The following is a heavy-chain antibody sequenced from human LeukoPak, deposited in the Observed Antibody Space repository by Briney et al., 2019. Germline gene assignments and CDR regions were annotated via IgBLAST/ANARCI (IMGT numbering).Heavy chain of an antibody. D-gene: IGHD4-17*01. J-gene: IGHJ6*03. CDR1: GFTLSTYW. CDR3: ARATTVTTSHMDV. Sequence: PGGSLRLSCAASGFTLSTYWMSWVRQAPGKGLEWVANIKEDGSEKYYVDSVKGRFTISRDNAKNSLYLQMNSLRAEDTAVYYCARATTVTTSHMDVWGKGTTVTISS. V-gene: IGHV3-7*01. CDR2: IKEDGSEK.